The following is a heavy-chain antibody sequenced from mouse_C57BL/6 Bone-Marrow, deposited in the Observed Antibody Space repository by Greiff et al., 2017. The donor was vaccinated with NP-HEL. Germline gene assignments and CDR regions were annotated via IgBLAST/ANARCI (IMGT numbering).Heavy chain of an antibody. Sequence: EVQLQESGGGLVQPGGSMKLSCVASGFTFSNYWMNWVRQSPEKGLEWVAQIRLKSDNYATHYAESVKGRFTISSDDSKSSVYLQMNNLRAEDTGIYYCTVPYDYEDWYFDVWGTGTTVTVSS. CDR3: TVPYDYEDWYFDV. CDR1: GFTFSNYW. V-gene: IGHV6-3*01. J-gene: IGHJ1*03. D-gene: IGHD2-4*01. CDR2: IRLKSDNYAT.